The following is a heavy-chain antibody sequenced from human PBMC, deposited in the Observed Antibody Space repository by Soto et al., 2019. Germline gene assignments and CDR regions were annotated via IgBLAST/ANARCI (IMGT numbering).Heavy chain of an antibody. V-gene: IGHV3-7*04. D-gene: IGHD3-22*01. CDR2: IKQDGSEK. Sequence: EVQLVESGGGLVQPGGSLRLSCAASGFTFSSYWMSWVRQAPGKGLEWVANIKQDGSEKYYVDSVKGRFTISRDNAKNSLYLQMTSLRAEDTAVYYCARARADYYDSSGYPLGYRGQGTLVTFSS. CDR1: GFTFSSYW. CDR3: ARARADYYDSSGYPLGY. J-gene: IGHJ4*02.